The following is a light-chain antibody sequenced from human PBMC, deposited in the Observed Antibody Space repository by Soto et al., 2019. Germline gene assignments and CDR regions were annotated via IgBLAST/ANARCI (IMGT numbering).Light chain of an antibody. CDR3: QHYNSYSEA. CDR1: QTISSR. V-gene: IGKV1-5*03. J-gene: IGKJ1*01. CDR2: KAS. Sequence: DIQMTQSPSTLSGSVGDRVTITCRASQTISSRLAWYQQKPGKAPKILIYKASTLKSGVPSRFSGSGSGTEFTLTISSLQPDDFATYYCQHYNSYSEAFGQGTKVELK.